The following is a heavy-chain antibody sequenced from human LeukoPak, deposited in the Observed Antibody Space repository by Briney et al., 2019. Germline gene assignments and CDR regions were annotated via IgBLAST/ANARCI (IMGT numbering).Heavy chain of an antibody. CDR1: GFNFRNYW. CDR3: ARVAVGATRSFDI. V-gene: IGHV3-74*01. Sequence: GGSLRLSCAASGFNFRNYWMHWVRQAPGKGLMWVSRVNDDGSDITYADSVKGRFTISRDNAKNTVFLRMSSLRAEDTAVYYCARVAVGATRSFDIWGQGTVVTVSS. CDR2: VNDDGSDI. J-gene: IGHJ3*02. D-gene: IGHD1-26*01.